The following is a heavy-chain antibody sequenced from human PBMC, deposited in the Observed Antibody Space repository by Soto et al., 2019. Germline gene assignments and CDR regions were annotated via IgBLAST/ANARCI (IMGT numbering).Heavy chain of an antibody. D-gene: IGHD6-19*01. Sequence: QVQLVQSGAEVKKPGASVKVSCKASGYTFTSYDINWVRQATGQGLEWMGWMNPNSGNTGYAQKFQGRVTMTRNTSISTAYMELSSLRSEDTAVYYCARGRTGYSSGWYLVYYFDYWGQGTLDTVSS. CDR2: MNPNSGNT. V-gene: IGHV1-8*01. J-gene: IGHJ4*02. CDR1: GYTFTSYD. CDR3: ARGRTGYSSGWYLVYYFDY.